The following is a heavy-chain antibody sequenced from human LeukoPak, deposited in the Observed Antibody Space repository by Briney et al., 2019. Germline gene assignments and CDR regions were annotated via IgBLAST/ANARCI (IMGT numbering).Heavy chain of an antibody. V-gene: IGHV1-8*01. Sequence: ASVKVSCKASGYTFTSYDINWVRQATGQGLEWMGWMNPNSGNTGYAQKFQGRVTMTRNTSISTAYMELSSLRSEDTAVYYCARAYAAAGTYYFDYWGQGTLVTVSS. CDR2: MNPNSGNT. J-gene: IGHJ4*02. CDR1: GYTFTSYD. D-gene: IGHD6-13*01. CDR3: ARAYAAAGTYYFDY.